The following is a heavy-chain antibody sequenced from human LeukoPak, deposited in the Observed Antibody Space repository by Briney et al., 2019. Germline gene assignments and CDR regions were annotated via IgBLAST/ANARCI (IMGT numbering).Heavy chain of an antibody. CDR3: AKDPMVVPADHLNDY. V-gene: IGHV3-30*02. CDR2: IRYDGSNK. CDR1: GFTFSSYG. Sequence: PGGSLRLSCAASGFTFSSYGMHWVRQAPGKGLEWVAFIRYDGSNKYYADSVKGRFTISRDNSKNTLYLQMNSLRAEDTAVYYCAKDPMVVPADHLNDYWGQGTLVTVSS. D-gene: IGHD2-2*01. J-gene: IGHJ4*02.